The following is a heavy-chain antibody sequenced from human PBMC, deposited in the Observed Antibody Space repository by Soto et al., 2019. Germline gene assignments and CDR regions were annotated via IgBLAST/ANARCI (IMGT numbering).Heavy chain of an antibody. CDR1: GFTFSNAW. V-gene: IGHV3-23*01. Sequence: GGSMRLSCAASGFTFSNAWMNWVRQAPGKGLEWVSAIDSSGGSTYYADSVKGRFTISRDNSKNTLTLQMKSLRAEDTAVYFCAKDYDFWSGYFGSFDYWGQGTLVTVSS. CDR3: AKDYDFWSGYFGSFDY. J-gene: IGHJ4*02. CDR2: IDSSGGST. D-gene: IGHD3-3*01.